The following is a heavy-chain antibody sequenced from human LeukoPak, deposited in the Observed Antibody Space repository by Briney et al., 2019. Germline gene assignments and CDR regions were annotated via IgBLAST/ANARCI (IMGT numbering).Heavy chain of an antibody. CDR3: AKYLSVKGPPYALEV. CDR1: GFTVSSNY. CDR2: ISGSGDST. Sequence: GGSLRLSCAASGFTVSSNYMSWVRQAPGKGLEWVSGISGSGDSTFYADSVKGRFTISRDNSKNTLYLQMNSLRVEDTAVYYCAKYLSVKGPPYALEVWGQGTTVTVSS. V-gene: IGHV3-23*01. J-gene: IGHJ6*02.